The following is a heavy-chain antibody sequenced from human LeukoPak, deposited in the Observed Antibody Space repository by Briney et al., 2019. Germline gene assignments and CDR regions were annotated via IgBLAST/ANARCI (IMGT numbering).Heavy chain of an antibody. CDR1: GGSISSYY. Sequence: KPSETLSLACTVSGGSISSYYWSWIRQPPGKGLEWIGYIYYSGSTNYNPSLKSRVTISVDTSKNQFSLKLSSVTAADTAVYYCARKAPDYYDSSGSFDYWGQGTLVTVSS. CDR3: ARKAPDYYDSSGSFDY. J-gene: IGHJ4*02. V-gene: IGHV4-59*08. CDR2: IYYSGST. D-gene: IGHD3-22*01.